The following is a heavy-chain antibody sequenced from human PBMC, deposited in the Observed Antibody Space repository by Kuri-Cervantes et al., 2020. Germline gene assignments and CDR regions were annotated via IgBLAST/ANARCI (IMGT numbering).Heavy chain of an antibody. CDR2: ISGSGSPGT. D-gene: IGHD6-13*01. CDR1: GFTFSTYA. J-gene: IGHJ4*02. Sequence: GESLKISCTASGFTFSTYAMNWVRQAPGKGLEWVAVISGSGSPGTYYADSVKGRFTVSRDNPKNSLYLQMNSLRAEDTAVYYCARGLGYSSSCGVYWGQGTLVTVSS. CDR3: ARGLGYSSSCGVY. V-gene: IGHV3-23*01.